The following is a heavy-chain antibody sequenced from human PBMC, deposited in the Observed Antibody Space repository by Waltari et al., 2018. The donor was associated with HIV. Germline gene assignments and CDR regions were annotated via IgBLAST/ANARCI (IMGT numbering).Heavy chain of an antibody. J-gene: IGHJ6*02. V-gene: IGHV3-74*01. CDR2: TQNDGSST. D-gene: IGHD3-16*01. CDR1: GFTFRTYW. CDR3: TRDGGGHPFVGYGMDV. Sequence: EVQLVESGGVLVQPGGSLRLSCAASGFTFRTYWMHWVRQGPGEGLGWVSGTQNDGSSTSNADSVKGRFTISRDNAKNTFVLQMNSLRVEDTAVYYCTRDGGGHPFVGYGMDVWGQGTTVTVSS.